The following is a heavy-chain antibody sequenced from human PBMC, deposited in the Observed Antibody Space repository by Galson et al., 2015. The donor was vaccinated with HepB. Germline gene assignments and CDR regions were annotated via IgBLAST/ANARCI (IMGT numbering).Heavy chain of an antibody. J-gene: IGHJ6*02. CDR3: ARVKRGEWYSYYYCGMDV. CDR1: GFIFSTYC. D-gene: IGHD3-10*01. CDR2: IRTDGSAK. Sequence: SLRLSCAASGFIFSTYCMNWVRQAPGKGLEWVAYIRTDGSAKNYVDSVKGRFTISRDNAKNPLYLQMNSLRAEDAAVYYCARVKRGEWYSYYYCGMDVWGQGTTVTVSS. V-gene: IGHV3-7*05.